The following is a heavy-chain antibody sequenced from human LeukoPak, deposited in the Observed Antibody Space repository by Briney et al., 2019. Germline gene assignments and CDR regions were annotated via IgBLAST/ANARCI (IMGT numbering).Heavy chain of an antibody. J-gene: IGHJ3*02. CDR2: IYTSGST. D-gene: IGHD6-13*01. CDR1: GGSISSGSYY. V-gene: IGHV4-61*02. Sequence: SETLSLTCTVSGGSISSGSYYWSWIRQPAGKGLEWIGRIYTSGSTNYNPSLKSRVTISVDTSKNQFSLKLSSVTAADTAVYYCARGGAAAGPKVTGAFDIWGQGTMVTVSS. CDR3: ARGGAAAGPKVTGAFDI.